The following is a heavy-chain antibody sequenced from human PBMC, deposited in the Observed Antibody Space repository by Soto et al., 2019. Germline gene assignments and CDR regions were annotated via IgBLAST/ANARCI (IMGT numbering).Heavy chain of an antibody. CDR2: IDYNGVT. CDR1: GVSISSSDYY. Sequence: SETLSLTCSVSGVSISSSDYYWAWIRQPPGKGLEWIGSIDYNGVTYSNPSLKGRVTISKDTSKNKFSLQLTSVTAADTAFYYCGRVLVAATRHTGPDPWGQGTLVTVSS. D-gene: IGHD2-15*01. CDR3: GRVLVAATRHTGPDP. J-gene: IGHJ5*01. V-gene: IGHV4-39*02.